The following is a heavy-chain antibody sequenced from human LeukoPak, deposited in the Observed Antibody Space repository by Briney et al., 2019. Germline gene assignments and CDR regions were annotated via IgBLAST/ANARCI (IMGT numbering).Heavy chain of an antibody. CDR3: ARWFFVVVSAAERDV. Sequence: KPSETLSLTCTVSGGSISSSSYYWGWIRQPPGKGLEWIGSIYYSGSTYYNPSLKSRGTISVDTSKNQFSLKLSSVTAADTAVYYCARWFFVVVSAAERDVWGKGTTVTVSS. V-gene: IGHV4-39*01. J-gene: IGHJ6*04. CDR1: GGSISSSSYY. CDR2: IYYSGST. D-gene: IGHD2-2*01.